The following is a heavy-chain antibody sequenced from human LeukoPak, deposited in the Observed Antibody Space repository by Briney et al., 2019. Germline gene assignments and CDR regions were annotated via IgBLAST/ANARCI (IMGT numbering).Heavy chain of an antibody. V-gene: IGHV4-59*08. D-gene: IGHD4-17*01. CDR3: ARYGDEDYFDY. Sequence: SETLSLTCTVSGGSISSYYWSWIRQPPGKGLEWIGYIYYSGSTNYNPSLKSRVTISVDTSKNQFSLKLGSVTAADTAVYYCARYGDEDYFDYWGQGTLVTVSS. CDR1: GGSISSYY. J-gene: IGHJ4*02. CDR2: IYYSGST.